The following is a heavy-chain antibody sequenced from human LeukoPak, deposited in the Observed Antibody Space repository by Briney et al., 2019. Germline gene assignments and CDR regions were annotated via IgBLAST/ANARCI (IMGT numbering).Heavy chain of an antibody. Sequence: GASVKVSCKASGYTFTSYAMHWVRQAPGQRLEWMGWINAGNGNTKYSQKFQGRVTITRDTSASTAYMELSSLRSEDTAVYYCARVVVVVPAALSPSDAFDIWGQGTMVTVSS. CDR2: INAGNGNT. V-gene: IGHV1-3*01. CDR1: GYTFTSYA. D-gene: IGHD2-2*01. CDR3: ARVVVVVPAALSPSDAFDI. J-gene: IGHJ3*02.